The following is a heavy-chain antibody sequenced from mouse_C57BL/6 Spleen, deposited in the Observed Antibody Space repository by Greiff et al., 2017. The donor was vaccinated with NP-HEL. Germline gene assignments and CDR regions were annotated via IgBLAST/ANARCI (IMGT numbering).Heavy chain of an antibody. V-gene: IGHV5-12*01. J-gene: IGHJ3*01. CDR3: ARHGGIYYDYDDAD. CDR2: ISNGGGST. D-gene: IGHD2-4*01. Sequence: EVQLVESGGGLVQPGGSLKLSCAASGFTFSDYYMYWVRQTPEKRLEWVAYISNGGGSTYYPDTVKGRFTSSRDNAKNTLYRQMSRLKSEDTAMYYCARHGGIYYDYDDADWGQGTLVTVSA. CDR1: GFTFSDYY.